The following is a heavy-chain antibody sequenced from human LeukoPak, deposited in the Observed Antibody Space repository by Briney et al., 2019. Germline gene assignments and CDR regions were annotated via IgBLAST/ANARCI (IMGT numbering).Heavy chain of an antibody. D-gene: IGHD2-21*02. CDR3: AISDCGGDCYSNYFDY. Sequence: ASVKVSCKASGGTFSSYAISWVRQAPGQGLEWMGGIIPIFGTANYAQKFQGRVTITADESTSTAYMELSSLRSKDTAVYYCAISDCGGDCYSNYFDYWGQGTLVTVSS. V-gene: IGHV1-69*13. J-gene: IGHJ4*02. CDR1: GGTFSSYA. CDR2: IIPIFGTA.